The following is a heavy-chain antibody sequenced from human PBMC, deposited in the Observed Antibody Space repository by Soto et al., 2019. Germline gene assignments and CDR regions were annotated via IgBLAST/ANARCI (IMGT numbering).Heavy chain of an antibody. D-gene: IGHD3-10*01. J-gene: IGHJ6*02. CDR1: GGSFSSYA. V-gene: IGHV1-69*13. CDR3: ARRWFGESTKDYYYYGMDV. CDR2: VIPIFGTA. Sequence: GASVKLSCKACGGSFSSYAISWVRQAPGQGLEWMGGVIPIFGTANYAQKFQGRVTITADESTSTAYMELSSLRSEDTAVYYCARRWFGESTKDYYYYGMDVWGQGTTVTVSS.